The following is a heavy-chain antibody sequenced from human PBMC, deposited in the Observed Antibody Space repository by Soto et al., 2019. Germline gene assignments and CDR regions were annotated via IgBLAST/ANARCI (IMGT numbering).Heavy chain of an antibody. J-gene: IGHJ6*02. CDR3: ARGRYCSGGNCYSYYGIDV. V-gene: IGHV3-74*01. Sequence: GKGLLWFSRINLDVMITIYAVAVKGRFTISTDNAKNTLYLQMNSMRAEDTAVYYCARGRYCSGGNCYSYYGIDVWGQGTTVTVSS. D-gene: IGHD2-15*01. CDR2: INLDVMIT.